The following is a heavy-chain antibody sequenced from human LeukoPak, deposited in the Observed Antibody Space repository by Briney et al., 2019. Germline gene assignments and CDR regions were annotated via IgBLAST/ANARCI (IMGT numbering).Heavy chain of an antibody. CDR3: AKGEYYYDSSGYYNEFDY. CDR2: ISGSGGST. CDR1: GFTFSSYA. D-gene: IGHD3-22*01. J-gene: IGHJ4*02. Sequence: PGGSLRLSCAASGFTFSSYAMSWVHQAPGKGLEWVSAISGSGGSTYYADSVKGRFTISRDNSKNTLYLQMNSLRAEDTAVYYCAKGEYYYDSSGYYNEFDYWGQGTLVTVSS. V-gene: IGHV3-23*01.